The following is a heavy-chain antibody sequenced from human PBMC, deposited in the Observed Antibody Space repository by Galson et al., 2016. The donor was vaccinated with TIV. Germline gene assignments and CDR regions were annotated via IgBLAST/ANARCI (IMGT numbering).Heavy chain of an antibody. CDR2: IYSAGDT. D-gene: IGHD3-22*01. CDR3: ARARYYDASGYYYNYYGMDV. J-gene: IGHJ6*02. Sequence: SLRLSCAASEITVSRNYMSWVRQAPGGGLEWVSTIYSAGDTYYADSVKGRFTIARDNSKNTMYLHMGGLRTEDTAVYYCARARYYDASGYYYNYYGMDVWGQGTTVTVSS. V-gene: IGHV3-66*02. CDR1: EITVSRNY.